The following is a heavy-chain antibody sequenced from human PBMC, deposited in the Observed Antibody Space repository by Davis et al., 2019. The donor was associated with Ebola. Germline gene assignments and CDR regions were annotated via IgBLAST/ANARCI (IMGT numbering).Heavy chain of an antibody. V-gene: IGHV3-23*01. Sequence: PGGSLSLSCAASGFSVTDHFINWFRQAPGKRLEWVSRVNGDVGDTFYTDSVRGRFTISRDNLRNTVYLQMNSLRAEDTATYYCATSAAGKVYAADYWGQGSLVTVSS. CDR3: ATSAAGKVYAADY. CDR1: GFSVTDHF. CDR2: VNGDVGDT. D-gene: IGHD2-15*01. J-gene: IGHJ4*02.